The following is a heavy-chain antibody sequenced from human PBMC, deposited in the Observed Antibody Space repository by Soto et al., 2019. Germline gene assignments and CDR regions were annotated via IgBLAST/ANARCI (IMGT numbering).Heavy chain of an antibody. CDR2: IYYSGST. V-gene: IGHV4-28*03. CDR1: GYCISSSNV. CDR3: ATGPRPTHVDY. J-gene: IGHJ4*02. D-gene: IGHD2-15*01. Sequence: SETRSLTCAVSGYCISSSNVWGCIRQPPGKGLEWIGYIYYSGSTYYNPSLKSRVTMSVDTSKNQFSLKLSSVTAVDTAVYYCATGPRPTHVDYWGQGTLVTVYS.